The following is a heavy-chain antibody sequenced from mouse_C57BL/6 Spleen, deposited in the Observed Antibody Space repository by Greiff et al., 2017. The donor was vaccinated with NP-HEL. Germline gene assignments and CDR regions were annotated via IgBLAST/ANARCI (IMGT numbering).Heavy chain of an antibody. CDR1: GFTFSDYG. V-gene: IGHV5-17*01. Sequence: EVKLVESGGGLVKPGGSLKLSCAASGFTFSDYGMHWVRQAPEKGLEWVAYISSGSSTIYYADTVKGRFTISRDNAKNTLFLQMTSLRSEDTAMYYCARDNPLYDYEGFAYWGQGTLVTVSA. CDR2: ISSGSSTI. CDR3: ARDNPLYDYEGFAY. J-gene: IGHJ3*01. D-gene: IGHD2-4*01.